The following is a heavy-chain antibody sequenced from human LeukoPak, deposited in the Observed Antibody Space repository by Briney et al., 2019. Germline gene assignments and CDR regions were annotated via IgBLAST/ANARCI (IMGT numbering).Heavy chain of an antibody. D-gene: IGHD5-24*01. CDR2: ISGSGGST. CDR3: AWASQMATITLVYYGMDV. V-gene: IGHV3-23*01. Sequence: GGSLRLSCAASGFTFSSYAMSWVRQAPGKGLEWVSAISGSGGSTYYADSVKGRFTISRDNSKNTLYLQMNSLRAEDTAVYYCAWASQMATITLVYYGMDVWGQGTTVTVPS. J-gene: IGHJ6*02. CDR1: GFTFSSYA.